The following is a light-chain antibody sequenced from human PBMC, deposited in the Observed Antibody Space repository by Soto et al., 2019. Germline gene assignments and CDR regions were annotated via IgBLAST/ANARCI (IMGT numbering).Light chain of an antibody. CDR3: SSYAGSNNVV. J-gene: IGLJ2*01. CDR1: SSDVGGYNY. CDR2: EVS. V-gene: IGLV2-8*01. Sequence: QSALTQPPSASGSPGQSVTISCTGTSSDVGGYNYVSWYQQHPGKAPKLMIYEVSKRPSGVPDRFSASKSGNTASLTVSGHQAEDESDYYCSSYAGSNNVVFGGGTKLTVL.